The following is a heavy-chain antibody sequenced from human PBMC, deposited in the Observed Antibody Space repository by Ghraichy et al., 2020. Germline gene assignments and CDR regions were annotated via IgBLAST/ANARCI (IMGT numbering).Heavy chain of an antibody. Sequence: GGSLRLSCAASGFTFRGYAMHWVRQAPGKGLEWVSAISGSSDRTYYADSLKGRFAVSRDYSKNTLFLQMNSLRAEDTAVYYCAKDGGSDLRLDSWGQGTLVSVSS. J-gene: IGHJ4*02. CDR3: AKDGGSDLRLDS. D-gene: IGHD5-12*01. CDR1: GFTFRGYA. V-gene: IGHV3-23*01. CDR2: ISGSSDRT.